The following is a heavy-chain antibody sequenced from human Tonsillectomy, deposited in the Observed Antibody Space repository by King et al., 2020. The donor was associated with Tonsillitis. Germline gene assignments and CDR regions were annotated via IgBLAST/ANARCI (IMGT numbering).Heavy chain of an antibody. CDR3: VRCWGGVEAHLDY. Sequence: TLKESGPTLVKPTQTLTLTCTFSGFSLSASGVGVAWIRQPPGKALEWLGFIYWNDDKRNSPSLKDRLTITKDASKTQVVLTMTNMDPVDTATYYCVRCWGGVEAHLDYWGQGIMVTVSS. D-gene: IGHD3-16*01. J-gene: IGHJ4*02. CDR2: IYWNDDK. CDR1: GFSLSASGVG. V-gene: IGHV2-5*01.